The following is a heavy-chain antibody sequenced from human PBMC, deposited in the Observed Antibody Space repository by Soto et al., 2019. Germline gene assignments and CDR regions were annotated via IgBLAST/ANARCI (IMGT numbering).Heavy chain of an antibody. J-gene: IGHJ6*02. CDR2: INPNSGGT. V-gene: IGHV1-2*02. CDR1: GSTFTGYK. Sequence: ASVKVSCKASGSTFTGYKMHWVRQATGQGSEWMGWINPNSGGTNYAQKFQGRVAMTRDTSISTAYMELSSLRSDDTAVYYCARIEYSSPLYYYYGMDVWGQGTTVTVSS. D-gene: IGHD6-6*01. CDR3: ARIEYSSPLYYYYGMDV.